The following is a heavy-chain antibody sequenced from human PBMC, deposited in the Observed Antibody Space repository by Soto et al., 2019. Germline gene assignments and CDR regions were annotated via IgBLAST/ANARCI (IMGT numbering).Heavy chain of an antibody. V-gene: IGHV3-23*01. J-gene: IGHJ4*02. CDR3: ARGVCSTISCSGRDDY. D-gene: IGHD2-2*01. CDR1: GFPFSSYA. Sequence: EMQLLESGGGLVQSGGSLRLSCAASGFPFSSYAMTWVRQAPGKGLEWVSGISATGDAAYYADSVMGRFTISRDNYKNTLYLQLNSLRAEDTALYYCARGVCSTISCSGRDDYWGQGTLVAVSS. CDR2: ISATGDAA.